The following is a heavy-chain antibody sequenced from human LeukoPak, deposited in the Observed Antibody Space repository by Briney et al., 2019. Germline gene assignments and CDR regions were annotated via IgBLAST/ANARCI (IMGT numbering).Heavy chain of an antibody. V-gene: IGHV4-34*01. Sequence: SETLSLTCAVYGGSFSGYYWSWIRQPPGKGLEWIGEINHSGSTNYNPSLKSRLTISVDTSENHFSLKLSSVTAADTAIYFCARAPGAFDIWGQGTMVTVSS. CDR1: GGSFSGYY. CDR3: ARAPGAFDI. CDR2: INHSGST. J-gene: IGHJ3*02.